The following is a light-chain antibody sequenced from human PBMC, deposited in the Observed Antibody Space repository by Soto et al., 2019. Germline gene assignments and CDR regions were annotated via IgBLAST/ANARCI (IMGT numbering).Light chain of an antibody. Sequence: EAVMTQSPATLSVSPGERPTLSCRASQSVSSNLAWYQQKAGQAPRLLIYDASTRATGIPARFSGSGSGTEFTLTISSLQSEHFAVYYCQQYNTWPLTFGPGTKVDIK. CDR1: QSVSSN. CDR3: QQYNTWPLT. V-gene: IGKV3-15*01. J-gene: IGKJ3*01. CDR2: DAS.